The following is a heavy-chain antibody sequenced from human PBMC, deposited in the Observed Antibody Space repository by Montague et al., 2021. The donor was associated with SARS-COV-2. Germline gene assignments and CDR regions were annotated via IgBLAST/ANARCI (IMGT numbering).Heavy chain of an antibody. D-gene: IGHD3-10*01. J-gene: IGHJ6*02. CDR3: ARTPRGSRYFYGVDV. Sequence: SETLSLTCTVSGDSISDYYWSWIRQPPGMGLEWIGYIFRSGATNYNPPLKSRVIISLDTSKSQFSLRLSSVTAAATAIYYCARTPRGSRYFYGVDVWGQGTTVTVSS. CDR2: IFRSGAT. CDR1: GDSISDYY. V-gene: IGHV4-59*01.